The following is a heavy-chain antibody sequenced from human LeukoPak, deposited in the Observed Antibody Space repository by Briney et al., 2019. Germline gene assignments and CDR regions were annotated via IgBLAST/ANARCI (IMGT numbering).Heavy chain of an antibody. V-gene: IGHV3-21*01. J-gene: IGHJ6*03. CDR2: ISTSSSYI. CDR3: ARDPYSGSYGADYYYYMDV. CDR1: GFTFSSYT. D-gene: IGHD1-26*01. Sequence: GGSLRLSCAASGFTFSSYTTNWVRQAPGKGLEWVSSISTSSSYIYYADSVKGRFTISRDNAKSSLYLQMNSLRAEDTAVYYCARDPYSGSYGADYYYYMDVWGKGTTVTISS.